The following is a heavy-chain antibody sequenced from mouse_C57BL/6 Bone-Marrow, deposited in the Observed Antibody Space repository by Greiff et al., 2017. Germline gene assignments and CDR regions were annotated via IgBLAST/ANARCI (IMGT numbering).Heavy chain of an antibody. J-gene: IGHJ4*01. CDR3: AILRRYDYAMDY. D-gene: IGHD2-4*01. V-gene: IGHV5-16*01. CDR1: GFTFSDYY. Sequence: DVQLVESEGGLVQPGSSMKLSCTASGFTFSDYYMAWVRQVPEKGLEWVANINYDGSSTYYLDSLKSRFIISRDNAKNILYLQMSSLKSEDTATYYCAILRRYDYAMDYWGQGTSVTVSS. CDR2: INYDGSST.